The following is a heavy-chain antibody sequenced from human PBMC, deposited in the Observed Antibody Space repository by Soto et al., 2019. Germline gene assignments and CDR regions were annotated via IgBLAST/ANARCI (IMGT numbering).Heavy chain of an antibody. J-gene: IGHJ4*02. V-gene: IGHV4-31*03. Sequence: SETLSLTCTVSGGSISSGGYYWSWIRQHPGKGMEWIGYIYYSGSTYYNPSLKSRVTISVDTSKNQFSLKLSFVTAADTAVYYCARLNCSGGSCYFSFDYWGQGTLVTVSS. CDR3: ARLNCSGGSCYFSFDY. CDR1: GGSISSGGYY. CDR2: IYYSGST. D-gene: IGHD2-15*01.